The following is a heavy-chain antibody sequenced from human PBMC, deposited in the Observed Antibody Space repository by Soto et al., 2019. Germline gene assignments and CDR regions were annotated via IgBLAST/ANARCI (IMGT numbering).Heavy chain of an antibody. CDR1: GYTFTSYG. V-gene: IGHV1-18*01. Sequence: GASVKVSCKASGYTFTSYGISWLRQAPGQGLEWMGWISGYNGNTNYAHKLQGRVTMTTDTSTSTAYMELRSLRSDDTAVYYCVRVVAIPGYPDYWGQGTLVTVSS. CDR2: ISGYNGNT. CDR3: VRVVAIPGYPDY. J-gene: IGHJ4*02. D-gene: IGHD5-12*01.